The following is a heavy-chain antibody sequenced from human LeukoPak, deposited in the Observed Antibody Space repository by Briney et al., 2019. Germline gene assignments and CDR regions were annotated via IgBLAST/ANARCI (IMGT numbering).Heavy chain of an antibody. CDR3: AKATAGVEATTGFDS. D-gene: IGHD1-26*01. Sequence: PSETLSLTCTVSGGAISNSYWNWIRQSADKGLEWIGRIYISGSPKYSPSLKSRVTMSLDTSKNRISLKLSSVTAADTAVYYCAKATAGVEATTGFDSWGHGTRVTVAS. CDR2: IYISGSP. V-gene: IGHV4-4*07. J-gene: IGHJ5*01. CDR1: GGAISNSY.